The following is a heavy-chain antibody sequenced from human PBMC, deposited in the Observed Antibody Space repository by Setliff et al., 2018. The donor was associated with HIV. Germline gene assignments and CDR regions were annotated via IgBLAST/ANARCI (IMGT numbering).Heavy chain of an antibody. CDR1: GFTFSHAW. J-gene: IGHJ4*02. CDR2: IKSKTDGGTT. V-gene: IGHV3-15*01. D-gene: IGHD2-15*01. CDR3: ATKGRDVYTLEASG. Sequence: GGSLRLSCAASGFTFSHAWMSWVRQAPGKGLESVAHIKSKTDGGTTNYAAPVEGRFTISRDDSQSTLYLQMNSLKIEDTAVYYCATKGRDVYTLEASGWGQGTLVTVSS.